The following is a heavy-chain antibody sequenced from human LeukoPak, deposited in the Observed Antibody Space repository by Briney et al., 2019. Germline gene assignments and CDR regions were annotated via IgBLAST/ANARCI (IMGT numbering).Heavy chain of an antibody. V-gene: IGHV3-48*03. D-gene: IGHD3-22*01. CDR1: GFTFSSND. CDR2: ICSSGSTK. CDR3: ARSTYYYDSSGFNYAAFDI. Sequence: GGSLRLSCAASGFTFSSNDMNWVRQAPGKGLEWVSYICSSGSTKYYADSVKGRFTISRDNAKNSLYLEMNRLRAEDTAGYYCARSTYYYDSSGFNYAAFDIWGQGTMVTVSS. J-gene: IGHJ3*02.